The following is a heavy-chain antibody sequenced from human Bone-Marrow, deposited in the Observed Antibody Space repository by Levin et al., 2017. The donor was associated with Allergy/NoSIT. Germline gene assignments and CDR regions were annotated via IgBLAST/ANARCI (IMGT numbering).Heavy chain of an antibody. CDR2: ISSNTRST. CDR1: GFTFSDSY. CDR3: ARDHLNFHY. V-gene: IGHV3-11*06. Sequence: PGESLKISCAASGFTFSDSYMSWIRQAPGKGLEWVSFISSNTRSTNYADSVRGRFTISRDDATNSLYLQMNSLRAEDTAVYYCARDHLNFHYWGQGTLVTVSS. J-gene: IGHJ4*02.